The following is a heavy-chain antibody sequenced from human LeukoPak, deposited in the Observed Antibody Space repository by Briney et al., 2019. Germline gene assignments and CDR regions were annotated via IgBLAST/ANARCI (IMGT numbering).Heavy chain of an antibody. CDR3: ARDGLLGGMDV. V-gene: IGHV3-21*01. CDR2: ISSSSSYI. J-gene: IGHJ6*02. D-gene: IGHD3-16*01. Sequence: WVSSISSSSSYIYYADSVKGRFTISRDNAKNSLYLQMNSLRAEDTAVYYCARDGLLGGMDVWGQGTTVTVSS.